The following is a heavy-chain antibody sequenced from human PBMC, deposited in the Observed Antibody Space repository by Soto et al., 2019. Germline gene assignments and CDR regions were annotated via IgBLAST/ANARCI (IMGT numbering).Heavy chain of an antibody. CDR1: GGSVCSGGYY. J-gene: IGHJ5*02. V-gene: IGHV4-31*03. CDR3: ARGTSPRYCSGGSCYSSGFWFDP. D-gene: IGHD2-15*01. CDR2: IYYSGST. Sequence: SETPSLTCTVCGGSVCSGGYYGSWIQQHPGKGLEWIGYIYYSGSTYYNPSLKSRVTISVDTSKNQFSLKLSSVTAADTAVYYCARGTSPRYCSGGSCYSSGFWFDPWGQGTLLTVSS.